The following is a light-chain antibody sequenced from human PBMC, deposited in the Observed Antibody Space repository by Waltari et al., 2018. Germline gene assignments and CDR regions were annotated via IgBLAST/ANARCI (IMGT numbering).Light chain of an antibody. CDR2: GDS. CDR3: HQYDNWPPT. J-gene: IGKJ2*01. Sequence: MTQSPATLSVSLGERATLSCRASENIKNKLAWYQQKPGQAPRLLVFGDSTRATGIPDRFSGSGSGTDFTLTISSLQSEDFAVYYCHQYDNWPPTFGQGTKLDI. CDR1: ENIKNK. V-gene: IGKV3-15*01.